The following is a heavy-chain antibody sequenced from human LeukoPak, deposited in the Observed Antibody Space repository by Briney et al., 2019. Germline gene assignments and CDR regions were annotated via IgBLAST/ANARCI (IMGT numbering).Heavy chain of an antibody. CDR1: GFTFDDYA. D-gene: IGHD6-13*01. CDR2: ISWDGGST. CDR3: AKDISGWYYFDY. Sequence: GGSLRLSCAASGFTFDDYAMHWVRQAPGKGLEWVSLISWDGGSTYYADSVKGRFTISRDNSKNSLYLQMNSLRAEDTALYYCAKDISGWYYFDYWGQGTLVTVSS. J-gene: IGHJ4*02. V-gene: IGHV3-43D*03.